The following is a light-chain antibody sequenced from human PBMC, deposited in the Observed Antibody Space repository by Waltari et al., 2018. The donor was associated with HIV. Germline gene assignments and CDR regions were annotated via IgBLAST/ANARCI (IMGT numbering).Light chain of an antibody. Sequence: QAVLTQQPSVSGAPGKSVSISCSGSDSNIGSHPVHWYQQLPGMAPRLLIYDTIKRTPGVPERFSSARAGASVSLTIRGLQFEDEATYFCETWDENLIGVFGGGTHLTVL. CDR2: DTI. V-gene: IGLV1-44*01. J-gene: IGLJ3*02. CDR3: ETWDENLIGV. CDR1: DSNIGSHP.